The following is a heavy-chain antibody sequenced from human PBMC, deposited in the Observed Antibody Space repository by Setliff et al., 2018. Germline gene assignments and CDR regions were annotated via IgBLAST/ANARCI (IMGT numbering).Heavy chain of an antibody. CDR2: FHTGGST. J-gene: IGHJ5*02. D-gene: IGHD3-3*01. CDR3: ARAGPTVTFFRVLVISWWDP. V-gene: IGHV4-61*09. CDR1: GDPISSGSYY. Sequence: SETLSLTCTVSGDPISSGSYYWTWIRPPAGKGLEWIGHFHTGGSTNYNRSLRSRVPITVDTSKNQFSLKLSSVTAADTATYYCARAGPTVTFFRVLVISWWDPWGQGSLVTVSS.